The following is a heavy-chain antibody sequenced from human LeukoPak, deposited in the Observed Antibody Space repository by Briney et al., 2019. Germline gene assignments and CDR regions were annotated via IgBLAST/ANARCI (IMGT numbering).Heavy chain of an antibody. J-gene: IGHJ3*02. Sequence: GGSLRLSCAASGFTFSSYAMSWVRQAPGKGLEWVSAIRASGSSTFYADSVKGRFTISRDNSKSTLYLQMNSLRAEDTAVYYCAKGKINHNGAFDIWGQGTVVTVSS. V-gene: IGHV3-23*01. CDR3: AKGKINHNGAFDI. CDR2: IRASGSST. CDR1: GFTFSSYA. D-gene: IGHD2-8*01.